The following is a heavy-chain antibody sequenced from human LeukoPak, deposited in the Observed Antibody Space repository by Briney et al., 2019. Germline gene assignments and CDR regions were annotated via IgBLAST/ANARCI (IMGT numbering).Heavy chain of an antibody. D-gene: IGHD1-26*01. CDR1: GFTFSSYA. CDR3: AKGYKKVGATGIDY. V-gene: IGHV3-23*01. CDR2: ISGSGGST. J-gene: IGHJ4*02. Sequence: GSLRLSFAASGFTFSSYAMNWVRQAPGKGLEWVSAISGSGGSTYYADSVKGRFTISRDNSKNTLYLQMNSLRAEDTAVYYCAKGYKKVGATGIDYWGQGTLVTVSS.